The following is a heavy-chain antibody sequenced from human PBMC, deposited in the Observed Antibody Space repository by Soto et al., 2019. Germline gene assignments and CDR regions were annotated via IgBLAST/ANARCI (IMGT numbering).Heavy chain of an antibody. CDR2: INSVGSST. CDR1: GFTFSSYW. V-gene: IGHV3-74*01. CDR3: ARDMGLGWIQLWFVSDYFDY. Sequence: EVQLVESGGGLVQPGGSLRLSCAASGFTFSSYWMHWVRQAPGKGLVWVSRINSVGSSTSYADSVKGRFTISRDNAKNTLYLQMNSLRAEDTAVYYCARDMGLGWIQLWFVSDYFDYWGQGTLVTVSS. D-gene: IGHD5-18*01. J-gene: IGHJ4*02.